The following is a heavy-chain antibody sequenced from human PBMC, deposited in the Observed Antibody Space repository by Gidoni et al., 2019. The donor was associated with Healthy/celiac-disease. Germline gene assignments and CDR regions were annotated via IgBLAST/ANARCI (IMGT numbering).Heavy chain of an antibody. CDR2: TIPIFGTA. Sequence: QVQLVQSGAEVKKPGSSVKVSCKASGGTFSSYAISWVPRAPGQGLEWMGGTIPIFGTANYAQKFQGRVTITADESTSTAHMELSSLRSEDTAVYYCATSEMGYCSGGSCYPYYYYGMDVWGQGTTVTVSS. J-gene: IGHJ6*02. CDR1: GGTFSSYA. D-gene: IGHD2-15*01. V-gene: IGHV1-69*01. CDR3: ATSEMGYCSGGSCYPYYYYGMDV.